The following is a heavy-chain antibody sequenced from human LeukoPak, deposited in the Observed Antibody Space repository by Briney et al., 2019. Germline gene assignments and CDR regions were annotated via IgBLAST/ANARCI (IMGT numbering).Heavy chain of an antibody. Sequence: PGGSLRLSCAASGFLFSTYSMNWVRQAPGKGLEWVSSISTSGSYIYYADSVKGRFTISRDNAKNSLYMQMNSLRAEDTAVYYCARDSTVRFRYYFDFLGQGTLVTVSS. CDR1: GFLFSTYS. CDR2: ISTSGSYI. J-gene: IGHJ4*02. D-gene: IGHD4-11*01. V-gene: IGHV3-21*01. CDR3: ARDSTVRFRYYFDF.